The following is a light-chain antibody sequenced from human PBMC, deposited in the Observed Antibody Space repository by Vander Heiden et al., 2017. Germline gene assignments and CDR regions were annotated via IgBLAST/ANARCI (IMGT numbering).Light chain of an antibody. V-gene: IGLV1-44*01. Sequence: QSVLTQPPSASGTPGQRVTITCSGSSSNIGSNTVNWYQQLPGTAPKLLIYSNNQRHSGVPDRFSGSKSGTSASLAISGLQSEEEADYYCAAWDDSRNGWVFGGGTKLTVL. CDR3: AAWDDSRNGWV. CDR1: SSNIGSNT. CDR2: SNN. J-gene: IGLJ3*02.